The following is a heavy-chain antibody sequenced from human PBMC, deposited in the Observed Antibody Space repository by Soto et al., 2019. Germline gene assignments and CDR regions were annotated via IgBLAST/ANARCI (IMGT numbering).Heavy chain of an antibody. CDR1: GGFCSEYF. Sequence: SETLSLTCTASGGFCSEYFLTWLRQPPGKGPEWIGEINHRGSTNYNPSLISRVTISVDTSKNQFSLILSSVTAADTAVYYCTSRTTGSCWPDHWFDPGGEEPLATVSS. CDR3: TSRTTGSCWPDHWFDP. CDR2: INHRGST. D-gene: IGHD1-1*01. J-gene: IGHJ5*02. V-gene: IGHV4-34*01.